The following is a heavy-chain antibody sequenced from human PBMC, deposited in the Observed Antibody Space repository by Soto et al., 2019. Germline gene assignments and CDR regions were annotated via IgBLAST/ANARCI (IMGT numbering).Heavy chain of an antibody. D-gene: IGHD5-12*01. V-gene: IGHV3-53*04. CDR1: GFTVSSNY. Sequence: GGSLRLSCAASGFTVSSNYMSWVRQAPGKGLEWVSVIYSGGSTYYADSVKGRFTISRHNSKNTLYLQMNSLRAEDTAVYYCARYSGYDWGAFDIWGQGTMVTVSS. CDR2: IYSGGST. J-gene: IGHJ3*02. CDR3: ARYSGYDWGAFDI.